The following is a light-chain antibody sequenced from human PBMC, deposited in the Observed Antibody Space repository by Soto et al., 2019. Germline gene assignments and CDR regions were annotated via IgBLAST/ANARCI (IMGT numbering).Light chain of an antibody. CDR1: QSVSSSY. V-gene: IGKV3-20*01. CDR3: QQYGSSLIT. CDR2: DAS. Sequence: EVVLTQSPGTLSLSPGERATLSCRASQSVSSSYLAWYQQKPGQAPRLLIHDASSRATGISDRFSGSGSGTDFTLTISRLEPEDFAVYYCQQYGSSLITFGQGTRLEIK. J-gene: IGKJ5*01.